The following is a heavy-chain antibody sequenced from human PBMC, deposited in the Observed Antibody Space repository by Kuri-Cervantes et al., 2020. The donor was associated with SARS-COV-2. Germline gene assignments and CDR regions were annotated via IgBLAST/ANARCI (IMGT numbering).Heavy chain of an antibody. Sequence: GESLKIPCEASGFMFSFYWMHWDRQVPGKGLGGVSRIKSDGSSTSYADSVKGRFTISRDNAKNTLYLQMNSLRAEDTAVYYCARVRLHQLAFYFDYWCQGTLVTVSS. D-gene: IGHD2-2*01. CDR2: IKSDGSST. CDR1: GFMFSFYW. V-gene: IGHV3-74*01. CDR3: ARVRLHQLAFYFDY. J-gene: IGHJ4*02.